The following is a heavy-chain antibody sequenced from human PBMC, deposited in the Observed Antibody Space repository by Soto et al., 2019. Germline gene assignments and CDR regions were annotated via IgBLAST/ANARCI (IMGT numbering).Heavy chain of an antibody. CDR2: VIPLLGTV. CDR1: GLTVSSYV. J-gene: IGHJ4*02. Sequence: QVQLVQSGPEVKQPGSSVKVSCRASGLTVSSYVIIWVRQAPGQGLEWMGGVIPLLGTVNYEQRFRGRVTITAEKATSTAYMELHSLRSEDTAVYYCARLGYSKGYAYWGQGTLVTVSS. D-gene: IGHD4-4*01. V-gene: IGHV1-69*06. CDR3: ARLGYSKGYAY.